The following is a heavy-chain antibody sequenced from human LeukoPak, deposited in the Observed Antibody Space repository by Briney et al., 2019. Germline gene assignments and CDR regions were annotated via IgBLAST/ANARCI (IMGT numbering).Heavy chain of an antibody. Sequence: SETLSLTCTVSGGSISSYYWSWIRQPPGKGLEWIGYIYYSGSTNYNPSLKSRVTISVDTSKNQFSLKLSSVTAADTAVYYCARGPSSRLRFLGWSTSGGSFDPWGQRTLVTVSS. D-gene: IGHD3-3*01. V-gene: IGHV4-59*01. CDR3: ARGPSSRLRFLGWSTSGGSFDP. CDR2: IYYSGST. J-gene: IGHJ5*02. CDR1: GGSISSYY.